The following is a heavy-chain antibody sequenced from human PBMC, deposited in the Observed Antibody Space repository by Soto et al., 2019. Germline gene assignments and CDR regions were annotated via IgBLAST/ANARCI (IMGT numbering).Heavy chain of an antibody. V-gene: IGHV1-69*12. D-gene: IGHD2-15*01. CDR1: GGTFSSYA. J-gene: IGHJ5*02. CDR3: ARGTIGGYCSGGSCRGANWFDP. Sequence: QVQLVQSGAEVKKPGSSVKVSCKASGGTFSSYAISWVRQAPGQGLEWMGGIIPIFGTANYAQKFQGRVPITADESTSTAYMELSSLRSEDTAVYYCARGTIGGYCSGGSCRGANWFDPWGQGTLVTVSS. CDR2: IIPIFGTA.